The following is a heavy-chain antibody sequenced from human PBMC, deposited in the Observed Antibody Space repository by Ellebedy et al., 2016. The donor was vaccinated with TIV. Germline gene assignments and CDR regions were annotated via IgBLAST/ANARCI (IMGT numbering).Heavy chain of an antibody. CDR2: LYYSGST. CDR1: GGSISSSSYY. CDR3: ASLEMATILDAFDI. D-gene: IGHD5-24*01. Sequence: MPSETLSLTCTVSGGSISSSSYYWGWIRQPPGKGLEWIGNLYYSGSTYYNPSLRSRVTISVDTSKNQFSLKLSSVTAADTAVYYCASLEMATILDAFDIWGQGTKVTVSS. V-gene: IGHV4-39*01. J-gene: IGHJ3*02.